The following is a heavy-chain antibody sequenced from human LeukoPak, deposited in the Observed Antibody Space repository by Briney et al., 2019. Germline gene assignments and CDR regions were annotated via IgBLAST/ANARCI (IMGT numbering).Heavy chain of an antibody. V-gene: IGHV4-31*02. CDR3: ARDHDYFDY. CDR2: IYYSGST. Sequence: EWIGYIYYSGSTYYNPSLKSRVTISVDTSKNQFSLKLSSVTAADTAVYYCARDHDYFDYWGQGTLVTVSS. J-gene: IGHJ4*02.